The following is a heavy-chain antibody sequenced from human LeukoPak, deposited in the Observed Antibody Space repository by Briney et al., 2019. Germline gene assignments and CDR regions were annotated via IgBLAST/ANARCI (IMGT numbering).Heavy chain of an antibody. CDR2: IIPIFGTA. Sequence: SVKVSCKASGGTFSSYAISWVRQAPGQGLEWMGGIIPIFGTANYAQKFQGRVTITADESTSTAYMELSSLRSEDTAVYYCARKETMIEHSWFDPWGQGTLVTVSS. CDR3: ARKETMIEHSWFDP. J-gene: IGHJ5*02. D-gene: IGHD3-22*01. V-gene: IGHV1-69*13. CDR1: GGTFSSYA.